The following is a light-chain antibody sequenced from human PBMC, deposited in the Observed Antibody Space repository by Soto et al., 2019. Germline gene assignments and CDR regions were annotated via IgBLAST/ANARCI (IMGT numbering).Light chain of an antibody. CDR3: QSYGTSLSGYVV. V-gene: IGLV1-40*01. J-gene: IGLJ2*01. CDR1: SSNFGAGYD. CDR2: GNN. Sequence: QSVLTQPPSVSGAPGQRVTISCTGSSSNFGAGYDVHWYQQLPGAAPKLLMYGNNNRPSGVPDRFSGSKSGTSASLAITGLQAEDEADYYCQSYGTSLSGYVVFGGGTKLTVL.